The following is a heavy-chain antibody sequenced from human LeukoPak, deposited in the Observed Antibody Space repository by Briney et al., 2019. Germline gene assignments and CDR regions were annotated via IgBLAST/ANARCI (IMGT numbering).Heavy chain of an antibody. CDR3: AREAWGHDYGDYKPDY. V-gene: IGHV1-2*02. D-gene: IGHD4-17*01. J-gene: IGHJ4*02. CDR1: GYTFTGYY. CDR2: ITPNSGDT. Sequence: GAPVKVSCKASGYTFTGYYMHWVRQAPGQGLEWMGWITPNSGDTDYALKFQGRVTMTRDTSISTAYMELTGLRSDDTAVYYCAREAWGHDYGDYKPDYWGQGTLVTVSS.